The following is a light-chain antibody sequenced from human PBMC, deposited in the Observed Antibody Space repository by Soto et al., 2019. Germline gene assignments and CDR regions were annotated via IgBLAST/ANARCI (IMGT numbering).Light chain of an antibody. V-gene: IGLV2-14*03. Sequence: QSALTQPASVSGSPGQSITISCTGTSSDVGGYNYVSWYQHHPGKAPKLMIYDVSNRPSGVSNRFSGSKSGNTASLNISGLQAEDEADYYCSSYTSSSKEVFGGWTQLTV. CDR3: SSYTSSSKEV. J-gene: IGLJ2*01. CDR2: DVS. CDR1: SSDVGGYNY.